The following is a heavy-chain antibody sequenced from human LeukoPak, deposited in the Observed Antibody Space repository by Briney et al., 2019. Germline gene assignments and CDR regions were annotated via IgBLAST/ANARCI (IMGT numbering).Heavy chain of an antibody. J-gene: IGHJ4*02. V-gene: IGHV4-61*08. CDR3: ARVGPTGRIAARRTFDY. D-gene: IGHD6-6*01. Sequence: ASETLSLTCTVSGDSISSGDYYWSWIRQPPGKGLEWIGYIYYSGSTNYNPSLKSRVTISVDTSKNQFSLKLSSVTAADTAVYYCARVGPTGRIAARRTFDYWGQGTLVTVSS. CDR1: GDSISSGDYY. CDR2: IYYSGST.